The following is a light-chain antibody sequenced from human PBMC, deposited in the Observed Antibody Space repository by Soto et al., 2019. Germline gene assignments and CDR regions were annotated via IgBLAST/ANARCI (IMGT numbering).Light chain of an antibody. CDR1: QGISTN. J-gene: IGKJ4*01. CDR2: DAS. Sequence: AIHMTQSPSSFSASTGDTITITCRASQGISTNLAWYQQNPGKAPKVLIFDASTLQSGVPSRFSGSGSGTDFTLTISCLQSEDFASYYCQQYYSYPLTFGGGTNVEIK. V-gene: IGKV1-8*01. CDR3: QQYYSYPLT.